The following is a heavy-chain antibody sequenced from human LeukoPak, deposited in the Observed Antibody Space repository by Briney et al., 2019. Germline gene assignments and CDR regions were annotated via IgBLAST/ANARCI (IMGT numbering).Heavy chain of an antibody. V-gene: IGHV3-48*02. Sequence: GGSLRLSCAASGFTFSSYSMNWVRQAPGKGLEWVSYISSSSSTIYYADFVKGRFTISRDNAKNSLYLQMNSLRDEDTAVYYCARGTLGLAIGPIVVVPAAISGFDYWGQGTLVTVSS. CDR1: GFTFSSYS. D-gene: IGHD2-2*02. CDR2: ISSSSSTI. J-gene: IGHJ4*02. CDR3: ARGTLGLAIGPIVVVPAAISGFDY.